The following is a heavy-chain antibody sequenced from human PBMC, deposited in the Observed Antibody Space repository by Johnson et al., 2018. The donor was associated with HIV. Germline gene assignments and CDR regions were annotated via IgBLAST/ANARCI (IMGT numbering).Heavy chain of an antibody. CDR3: AREATYYDYVWGSYAFDI. V-gene: IGHV3-66*01. D-gene: IGHD3-16*01. J-gene: IGHJ3*02. CDR2: IYSGGST. CDR1: GFTFSSYT. Sequence: VQLVESGGGVVQPGTSLRLSCAASGFTFSSYTMHWVRQAPGKGLEWVSVIYSGGSTYYANSVKGRFTISRDNSKNTLYLQMNSLRAEDTAVYYCAREATYYDYVWGSYAFDIWGQGTMVTVSS.